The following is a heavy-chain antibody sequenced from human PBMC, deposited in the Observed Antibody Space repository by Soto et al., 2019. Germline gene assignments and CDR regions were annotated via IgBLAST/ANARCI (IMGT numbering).Heavy chain of an antibody. V-gene: IGHV3-21*01. Sequence: EVQLVESGGGLVKPGGSLRLSCAASGFTFSSYSMNWVRQAPGKGLEWVSSISSSSSYIYYADSVKGRFTISRDNAKNSPYLQMNSLRAEDTAVYYCARDQGAGGGNSVDYWGQGTLVTVSS. CDR3: ARDQGAGGGNSVDY. J-gene: IGHJ4*02. CDR2: ISSSSSYI. CDR1: GFTFSSYS. D-gene: IGHD2-21*02.